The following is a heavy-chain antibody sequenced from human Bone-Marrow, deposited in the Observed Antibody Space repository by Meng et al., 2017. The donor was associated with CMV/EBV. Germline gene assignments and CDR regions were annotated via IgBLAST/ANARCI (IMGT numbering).Heavy chain of an antibody. CDR1: SFSGCY. CDR3: ARSHPEYYYDSSGYHPIDY. Sequence: SFSGCYWSWIRQPPGKGLEWIGEINHSGSTNYNPSLKSRVTISVDTSKNQFSLKLSSVTAADTAAYYCARSHPEYYYDSSGYHPIDYWGQGTLVTVSS. V-gene: IGHV4-34*01. D-gene: IGHD3-22*01. CDR2: INHSGST. J-gene: IGHJ4*02.